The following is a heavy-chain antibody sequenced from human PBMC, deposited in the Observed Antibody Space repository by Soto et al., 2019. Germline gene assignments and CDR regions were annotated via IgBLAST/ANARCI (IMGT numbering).Heavy chain of an antibody. D-gene: IGHD3-10*01. CDR1: GGSISSGGYY. J-gene: IGHJ6*02. CDR3: ARDRTYGSGNYYYGMDV. CDR2: IYYSGST. Sequence: QVQLQESGPGLVKPSQTLSLTCTVSGGSISSGGYYWSWIRQHPGKGLEWIGYIYYSGSTYYNPSLESRVTISVDTSKNQFSLKLSSVTAADTAVYYCARDRTYGSGNYYYGMDVWGQGTTVTVSS. V-gene: IGHV4-31*03.